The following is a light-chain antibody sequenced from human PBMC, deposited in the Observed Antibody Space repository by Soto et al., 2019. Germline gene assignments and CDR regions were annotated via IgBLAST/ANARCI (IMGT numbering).Light chain of an antibody. Sequence: EIVLTQSPGTLSLSPGARATLSCRASQSFNSIYLAWYQQKPGQAPRLLIYGASSRATGIPDRFSGSGSGTDFTLTISRLEPEDFAVDYCHQYDSWTFGQGTKVDI. CDR2: GAS. CDR3: HQYDSWT. J-gene: IGKJ1*01. V-gene: IGKV3-20*01. CDR1: QSFNSIY.